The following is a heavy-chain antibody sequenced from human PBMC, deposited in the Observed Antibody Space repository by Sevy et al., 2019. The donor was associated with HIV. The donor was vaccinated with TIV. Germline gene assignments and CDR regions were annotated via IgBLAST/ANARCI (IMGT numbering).Heavy chain of an antibody. Sequence: GGSLRLSCAASGFNFSNYAMHWVRQAPGKGLEWVGLIWYDGSNKNYADSNSMKGRFTISRDNSKNTLYLQMNSLRAEDTAVYYCARESREFRFDPWGQGTLVTVSP. J-gene: IGHJ5*02. CDR1: GFNFSNYA. CDR3: ARESREFRFDP. V-gene: IGHV3-33*01. CDR2: IWYDGSNK.